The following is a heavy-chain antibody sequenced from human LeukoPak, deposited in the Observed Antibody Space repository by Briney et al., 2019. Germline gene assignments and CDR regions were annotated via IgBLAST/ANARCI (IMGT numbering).Heavy chain of an antibody. CDR2: INHSGST. D-gene: IGHD7-27*01. V-gene: IGHV4-34*01. J-gene: IGHJ4*02. Sequence: SETLSLTCAVYGGSFSGYYWSWIRQPPGKGLEWIGEINHSGSTNYNPSLKSRVTISVDTSKNQFSLKLSSVTAADTAVYYCGRDKHNWGLRNTREPFDYWGQGTLVTVSS. CDR1: GGSFSGYY. CDR3: GRDKHNWGLRNTREPFDY.